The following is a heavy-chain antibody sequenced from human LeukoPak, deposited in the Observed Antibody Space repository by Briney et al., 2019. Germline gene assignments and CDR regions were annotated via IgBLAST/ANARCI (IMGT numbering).Heavy chain of an antibody. V-gene: IGHV3-13*01. D-gene: IGHD3-16*02. CDR3: ARGARTFGGVIVTFDY. CDR2: IGTAGDT. J-gene: IGHJ4*02. CDR1: GFTFSSYD. Sequence: PGGSLRLSCAASGFTFSSYDMHWVRQATGKGLEWVSAIGTAGDTYYPGSVKGRFTISRENAKNSLYLQMNSLRAGDTAVYYCARGARTFGGVIVTFDYWGQGTLVTVSS.